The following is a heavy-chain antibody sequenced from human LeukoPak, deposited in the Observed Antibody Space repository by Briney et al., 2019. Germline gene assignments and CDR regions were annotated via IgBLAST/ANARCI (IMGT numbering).Heavy chain of an antibody. CDR3: ARSHCSSTSCYPRWFDP. Sequence: SETLSLTCAVSGGSISSGGYSWSWIRQPPGKGLEWVGYIYHSGSTYYNPSLKSRVTISVDRSKNRFSLKLSSVTAADTAVYYCARSHCSSTSCYPRWFDPWGQGTLVTASS. CDR1: GGSISSGGYS. CDR2: IYHSGST. D-gene: IGHD2-2*01. J-gene: IGHJ5*02. V-gene: IGHV4-30-2*01.